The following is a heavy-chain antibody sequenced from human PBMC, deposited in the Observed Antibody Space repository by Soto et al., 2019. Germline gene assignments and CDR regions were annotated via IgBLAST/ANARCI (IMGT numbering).Heavy chain of an antibody. CDR1: GFTFSSYA. J-gene: IGHJ3*01. D-gene: IGHD6-19*01. V-gene: IGHV3-30*18. CDR2: ISNDGGKK. Sequence: QVQLVESGGGVVQPGRSLRLSCAATGFTFSSYAVHWVRQAPGKGLEWVAVISNDGGKKYYGDSVKGRFTISRDNSRXTMYLAMNSLRVEDTAVYYCAKKAYGSGWADAVDLWGQGTMVTVSS. CDR3: AKKAYGSGWADAVDL.